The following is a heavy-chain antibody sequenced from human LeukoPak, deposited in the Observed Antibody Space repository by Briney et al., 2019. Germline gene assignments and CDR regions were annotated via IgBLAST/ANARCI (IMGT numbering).Heavy chain of an antibody. CDR2: ISGRGGST. V-gene: IGHV3-23*01. CDR3: AKGKDPDYYDSSGQFPSY. J-gene: IGHJ4*02. Sequence: GGSLRLSCAASGFTFSSYAMSWVRQAPGKGLEWVSAISGRGGSTYYADSVKGRFTISRDNSKNTLYLQMNSLRAEDTAVYYCAKGKDPDYYDSSGQFPSYWGQGTLVTVSS. CDR1: GFTFSSYA. D-gene: IGHD3-22*01.